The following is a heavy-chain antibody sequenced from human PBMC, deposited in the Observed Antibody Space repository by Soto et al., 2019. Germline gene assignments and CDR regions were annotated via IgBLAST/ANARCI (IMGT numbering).Heavy chain of an antibody. CDR1: GFSFSSYG. V-gene: IGHV3-33*01. CDR3: ARDDHYGDNGLDY. Sequence: QVQLVESGGGVVQPGRSLRLSCAASGFSFSSYGMHWVRQAPGKGLEWVAVILDDGSDKDYTDAVKGRFTISRDNSKNTLYVEMNSLRAEDTAVYYCARDDHYGDNGLDYWGQGTLVTVSS. J-gene: IGHJ4*02. D-gene: IGHD4-17*01. CDR2: ILDDGSDK.